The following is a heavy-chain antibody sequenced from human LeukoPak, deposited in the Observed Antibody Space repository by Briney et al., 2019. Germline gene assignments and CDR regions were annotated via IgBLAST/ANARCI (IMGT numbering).Heavy chain of an antibody. Sequence: GASVKFSCKASGYTFTGYYMHCVRQAPGQGLEWMVWINPNSGGTNYAQKFQGRVTMTRDTSISTAYMELSTLRSDDTAVYYCARSHSSWYSDYYYYMDVWGKGTTVTISS. J-gene: IGHJ6*03. CDR3: ARSHSSWYSDYYYYMDV. V-gene: IGHV1-2*02. CDR1: GYTFTGYY. D-gene: IGHD6-13*01. CDR2: INPNSGGT.